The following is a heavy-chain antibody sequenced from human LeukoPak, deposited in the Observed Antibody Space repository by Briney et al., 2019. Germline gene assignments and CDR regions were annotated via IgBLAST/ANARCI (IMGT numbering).Heavy chain of an antibody. J-gene: IGHJ6*03. CDR2: ISSDSAYI. Sequence: GGSLRLSCAASGFTFSNYNMNWVRQAPGKGLEWVSSISSDSAYIYNADSMKGRFTISRDNTRNSLYLQMSSLRAEDTAVYYCARGAADGYNYFFHYYMDVWGKGTTVTVSS. CDR3: ARGAADGYNYFFHYYMDV. V-gene: IGHV3-21*01. D-gene: IGHD5-24*01. CDR1: GFTFSNYN.